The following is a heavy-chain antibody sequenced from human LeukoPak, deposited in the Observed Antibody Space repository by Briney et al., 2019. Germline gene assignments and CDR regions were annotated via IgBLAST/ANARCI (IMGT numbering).Heavy chain of an antibody. CDR2: ISSSSSTI. CDR1: GFTFSSYS. Sequence: GGSLGLSCAASGFTFSSYSMNWVRQAPGKGLEWVSYISSSSSTIYYADSVKGRFTISRDNAKNSLYLQMNSLRAEDTAVYYCARGSSYYYDSSGYSPSGYWGQGTLVTVSS. J-gene: IGHJ4*02. V-gene: IGHV3-48*01. CDR3: ARGSSYYYDSSGYSPSGY. D-gene: IGHD3-22*01.